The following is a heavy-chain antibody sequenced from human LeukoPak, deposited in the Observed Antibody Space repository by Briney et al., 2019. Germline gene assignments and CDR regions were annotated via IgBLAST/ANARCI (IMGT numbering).Heavy chain of an antibody. D-gene: IGHD6-13*01. V-gene: IGHV3-7*01. CDR3: ARVGAPGTADY. CDR2: IDQDGGDR. CDR1: GFTLRSYY. J-gene: IGHJ4*02. Sequence: GGSLRLSCAASGFTLRSYYMSWVRQAPGKGLEGVANIDQDGGDRYYVDSVKGRFTIFRDNAKNSLYLQMNSLRVDDTAVYYCARVGAPGTADYWGQGTLVTVSS.